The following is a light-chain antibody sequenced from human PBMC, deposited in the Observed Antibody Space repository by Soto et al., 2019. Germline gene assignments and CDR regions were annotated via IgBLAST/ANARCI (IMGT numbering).Light chain of an antibody. CDR1: SSNIGAYYD. CDR3: QSYDTNMNGYG. Sequence: QSVLTQPPSVSGAPGQRVTISCTGSSSNIGAYYDVHWYQQVPGTAPKLLIFSNTNRPSRVPDRFSGSKSGTSASLDITGLQAEDEADYYCQSYDTNMNGYGFGTGTKVTV. V-gene: IGLV1-40*01. CDR2: SNT. J-gene: IGLJ1*01.